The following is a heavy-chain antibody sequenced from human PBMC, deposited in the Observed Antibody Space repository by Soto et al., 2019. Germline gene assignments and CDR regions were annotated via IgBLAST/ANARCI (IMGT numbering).Heavy chain of an antibody. V-gene: IGHV1-58*02. CDR1: GYTFTSYY. Sequence: SVKVSCKASGYTFTSYYMHWVRQAPGQGLEWLGRIAVGSGNTNYAQRFQERVTITRDMSTSTAYLQWSSLKASDTAMYYCARRHQALEPDFYYYMDVWGKGTTVTVSS. CDR3: ARRHQALEPDFYYYMDV. CDR2: IAVGSGNT. D-gene: IGHD1-1*01. J-gene: IGHJ6*03.